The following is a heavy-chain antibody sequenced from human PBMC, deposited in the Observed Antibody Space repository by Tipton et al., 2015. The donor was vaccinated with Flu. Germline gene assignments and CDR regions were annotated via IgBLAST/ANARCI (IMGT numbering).Heavy chain of an antibody. J-gene: IGHJ4*02. D-gene: IGHD5-18*01. Sequence: SLRLSCAASGFTFSDYYMSWIRQAPGKGLEWVSYISSCGSTIYYADSVKGRFTISRDNAKNSLYLQMNSLRAEDTAVYYCARDLNGYSYGYVYWGQGTLVTVSS. CDR1: GFTFSDYY. CDR2: ISSCGSTI. CDR3: ARDLNGYSYGYVY. V-gene: IGHV3-11*04.